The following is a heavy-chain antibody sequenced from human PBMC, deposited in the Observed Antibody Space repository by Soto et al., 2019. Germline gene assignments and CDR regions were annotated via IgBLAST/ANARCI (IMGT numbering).Heavy chain of an antibody. CDR3: ARGGSLNWYFDL. Sequence: EVQLVESGGGLVQPGGSLRLSCAASGFTFSSYWMHWVRQAPGKGLVWVSRINSDGSSTSYADSVKGRFTISRDNAKNTLYLXMNSLRAEDTAVYYCARGGSLNWYFDLWGRGTLVTVSS. V-gene: IGHV3-74*01. D-gene: IGHD1-26*01. CDR2: INSDGSST. J-gene: IGHJ2*01. CDR1: GFTFSSYW.